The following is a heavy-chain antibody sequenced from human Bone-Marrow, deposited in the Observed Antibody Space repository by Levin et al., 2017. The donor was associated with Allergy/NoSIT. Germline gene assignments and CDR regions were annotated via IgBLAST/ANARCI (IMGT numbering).Heavy chain of an antibody. J-gene: IGHJ5*02. D-gene: IGHD2-21*02. CDR1: GFTFNNYA. CDR2: ISSSGSVT. V-gene: IGHV3-23*01. CDR3: ARETGPYCGGDCYDWFDH. Sequence: PGGSLRLSCAASGFTFNNYAMTWVRQAPGKGLEWVSSISSSGSVTFYADSVKGRFTISRDSSKNILYLQMNNLRAEDTAVYSCARETGPYCGGDCYDWFDHWGQGTLVPVSS.